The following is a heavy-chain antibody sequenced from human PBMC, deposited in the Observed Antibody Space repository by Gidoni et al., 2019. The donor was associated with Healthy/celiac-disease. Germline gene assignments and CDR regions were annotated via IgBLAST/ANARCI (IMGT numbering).Heavy chain of an antibody. J-gene: IGHJ6*04. CDR3: ASQSYGRGVAV. V-gene: IGHV4-34*01. D-gene: IGHD3-16*01. Sequence: QVQLQQWGAGLLTPSETLSLTCAVYGGSFSGYYWSWIRQPPGKGLEWIGEINHSGSTNYNPSLKSRVTISVDTSKNQFSLKLSSVTAADTAVYYCASQSYGRGVAVWGKGTTVTVSS. CDR1: GGSFSGYY. CDR2: INHSGST.